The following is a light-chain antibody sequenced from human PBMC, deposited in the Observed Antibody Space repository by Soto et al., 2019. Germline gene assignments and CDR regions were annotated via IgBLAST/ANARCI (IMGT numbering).Light chain of an antibody. CDR2: WGS. CDR3: RQGLQSPPT. V-gene: IGKV2-28*01. J-gene: IGKJ1*01. CDR1: QSLLHSTGYTY. Sequence: DLVMTQSPLSLPVTPGEPASISCRSSQSLLHSTGYTYLDWYLQKPGPSPQLLISWGSNRASGDPDRFSGSGSGTDFTLKINRVEAEDDGVYFCRQGLQSPPTFGQGTKVEIK.